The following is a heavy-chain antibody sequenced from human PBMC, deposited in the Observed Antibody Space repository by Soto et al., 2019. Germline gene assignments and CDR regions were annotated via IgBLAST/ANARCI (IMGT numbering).Heavy chain of an antibody. Sequence: PGGSLRLSCAASGFTFSSYGMHWVRQAPGKGLEWVAVIWYDGSNKYYADSVKCRFTISGDNSNNTLYLQMNSLRAEDTAVYYCAIDQNWLLKDYYYGMDVWGQGTTVTVSS. D-gene: IGHD3-9*01. CDR2: IWYDGSNK. CDR3: AIDQNWLLKDYYYGMDV. J-gene: IGHJ6*02. V-gene: IGHV3-33*01. CDR1: GFTFSSYG.